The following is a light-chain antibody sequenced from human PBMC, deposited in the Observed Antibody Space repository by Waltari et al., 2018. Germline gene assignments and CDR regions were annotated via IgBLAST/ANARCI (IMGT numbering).Light chain of an antibody. J-gene: IGLJ2*01. CDR3: QSFDSSTVV. CDR1: RRSLARNY. CDR2: EDN. V-gene: IGLV6-57*01. Sequence: NFMLTQPHSVSESPGKTVTLSCTRSRRSLARNYLQWYQQRPGSSPTTVIYEDNQRPSGVPDRFSGSIDSSSNSASLTISGLKTEDEADYYCQSFDSSTVVFGGGTKLTVL.